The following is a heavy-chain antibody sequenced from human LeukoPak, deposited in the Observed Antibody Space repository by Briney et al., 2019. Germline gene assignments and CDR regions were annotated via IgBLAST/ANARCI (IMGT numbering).Heavy chain of an antibody. J-gene: IGHJ4*02. V-gene: IGHV4-39*07. CDR1: GGSISSSSYY. Sequence: SETLSLTCTVSGGSISSSSYYWGWIRQPPGKGLEWIGSIYYSGSTYYNPSLKSRVTISVDTSKNQFSLKLSSVTAADTAVYYCARDLGAGSLFDYWGQGTLVTVSS. CDR3: ARDLGAGSLFDY. CDR2: IYYSGST. D-gene: IGHD3-16*01.